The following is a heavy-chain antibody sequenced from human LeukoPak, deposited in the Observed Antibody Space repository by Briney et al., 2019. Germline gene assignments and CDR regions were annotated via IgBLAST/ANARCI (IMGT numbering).Heavy chain of an antibody. V-gene: IGHV3-74*01. Sequence: RPGGSLRLSCTASGFSFSGHWMHWARQLPGKGLVWVSRISPTGSTTSYADSVKGRFTVSRDNAKNTLYLQVNNLRAEDTAVYYCARGPNSNWSGLDFWGQGTLPTVSS. CDR1: GFSFSGHW. D-gene: IGHD6-6*01. J-gene: IGHJ4*02. CDR3: ARGPNSNWSGLDF. CDR2: ISPTGSTT.